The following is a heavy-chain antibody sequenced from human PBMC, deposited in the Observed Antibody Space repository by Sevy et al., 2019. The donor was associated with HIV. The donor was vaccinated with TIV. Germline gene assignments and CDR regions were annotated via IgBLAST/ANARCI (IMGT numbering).Heavy chain of an antibody. Sequence: GGSLRLSCAASGFAFYDYSMSWIRQAPGTGLEWVATLSFGCGKINYADSVKGRFTISRENSKNSFYLQMDNLGVEDTARYYCAREGCTRPHDYWGQGTRVTVSS. CDR3: AREGCTRPHDY. CDR2: LSFGCGKI. V-gene: IGHV3-23*01. D-gene: IGHD2-8*01. CDR1: GFAFYDYS. J-gene: IGHJ4*02.